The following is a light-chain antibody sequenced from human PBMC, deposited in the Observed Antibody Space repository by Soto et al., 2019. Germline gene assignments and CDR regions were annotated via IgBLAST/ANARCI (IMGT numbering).Light chain of an antibody. CDR3: QQLYIFPLT. Sequence: DIHLTQSPSFLSASVGDRVTITCRASQGISSFLAWYQQKPGKAPNLLMYAASTLQSGVPSRFSGGESGTEYTLTISSLQHEDSATYYCQQLYIFPLTFGQGTRLEIK. J-gene: IGKJ5*01. CDR1: QGISSF. CDR2: AAS. V-gene: IGKV1-9*01.